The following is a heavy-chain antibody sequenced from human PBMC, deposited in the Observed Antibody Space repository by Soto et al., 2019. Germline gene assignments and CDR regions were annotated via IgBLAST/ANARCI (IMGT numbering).Heavy chain of an antibody. J-gene: IGHJ4*02. V-gene: IGHV4-4*02. CDR3: ATRAGREGIPC. CDR1: GGSISSSDKW. D-gene: IGHD6-13*01. CDR2: IHPTGST. Sequence: QVLLQESGPGLVKPSGTLSLTCAVSGGSISSSDKWWSWVRQSPGKGLEWIGEIHPTGSTNYNPSLPSHKSRVTISVDTSKIQFSLTLNSVSAADTAVYFCATRAGREGIPCWGQGALVTVSS.